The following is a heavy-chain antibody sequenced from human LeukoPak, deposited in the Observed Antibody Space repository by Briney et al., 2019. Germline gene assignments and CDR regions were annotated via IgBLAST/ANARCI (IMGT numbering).Heavy chain of an antibody. CDR1: GFTFSSYA. Sequence: PGGSLRLSCAASGFTFSSYAMSWVRQAPGKGLEWVSAITGSGGSTYYADSVKGQFTISRDNSKNTLYLQMNRLRAEYTAVYYCATQKIYCSITSCYNNWFDPWGQGTLVTVSS. CDR3: ATQKIYCSITSCYNNWFDP. V-gene: IGHV3-23*01. D-gene: IGHD2-2*01. J-gene: IGHJ5*02. CDR2: ITGSGGST.